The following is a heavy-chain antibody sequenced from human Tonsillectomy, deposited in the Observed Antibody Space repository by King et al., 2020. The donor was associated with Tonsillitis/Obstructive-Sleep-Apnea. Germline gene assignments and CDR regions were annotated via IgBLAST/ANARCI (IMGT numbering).Heavy chain of an antibody. V-gene: IGHV1-58*01. CDR3: AADGDFWSGYSLY. Sequence: QLVESGPEVKKPGTSVKVSCKASGFTLSNSAVQWVRQARGQRLEWIGWIVVGSGNTKYAQQFQERVTITRAMSTYTVYMELRSLRAEDTAVYYCAADGDFWSGYSLYWGQGSLVTVSS. CDR2: IVVGSGNT. CDR1: GFTLSNSA. D-gene: IGHD3-3*01. J-gene: IGHJ4*02.